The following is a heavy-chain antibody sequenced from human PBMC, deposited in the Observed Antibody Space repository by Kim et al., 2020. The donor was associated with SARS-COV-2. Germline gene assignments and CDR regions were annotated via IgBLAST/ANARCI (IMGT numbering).Heavy chain of an antibody. CDR3: ARGGDYGDYRSDY. V-gene: IGHV1-69*04. J-gene: IGHJ4*02. D-gene: IGHD4-17*01. Sequence: SAQKFQGRVTIAADKSTSTAYMKLSSLRSEGTAVYYCARGGDYGDYRSDYWGQGTLVTVSS.